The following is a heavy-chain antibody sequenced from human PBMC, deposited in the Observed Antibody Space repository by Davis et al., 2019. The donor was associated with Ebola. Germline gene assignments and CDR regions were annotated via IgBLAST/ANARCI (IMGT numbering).Heavy chain of an antibody. Sequence: MPGGSLRLSCTVSGGSISSGDYYWSWIRQPPGKGLEWIGYIYYSGSTNYNPSLKSRVTISVDTSKNQFSLRLNSVTAADTAVYYCARGLDYYDSSSAFDMWGQGTMVTVSS. D-gene: IGHD3-22*01. J-gene: IGHJ3*02. V-gene: IGHV4-30-4*02. CDR2: IYYSGST. CDR3: ARGLDYYDSSSAFDM. CDR1: GGSISSGDYY.